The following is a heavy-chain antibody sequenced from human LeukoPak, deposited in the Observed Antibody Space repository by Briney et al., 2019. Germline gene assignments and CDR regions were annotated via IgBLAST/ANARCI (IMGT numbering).Heavy chain of an antibody. CDR1: GGSFSGYY. CDR3: ARAPMAEYYFDY. V-gene: IGHV4-34*01. CDR2: INHSGST. Sequence: SETLSLTCAVYGGSFSGYYWSWIRQPPGKGLEWIGEINHSGSTNYNPSLKRRVTISVDTSKNQLSLKLSSVTAADTAVYYCARAPMAEYYFDYWGQGTLVTVSS. J-gene: IGHJ4*02. D-gene: IGHD3-10*01.